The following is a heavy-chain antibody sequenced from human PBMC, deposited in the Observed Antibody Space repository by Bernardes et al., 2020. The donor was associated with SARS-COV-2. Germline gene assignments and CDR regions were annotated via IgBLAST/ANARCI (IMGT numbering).Heavy chain of an antibody. CDR2: IYYSGST. CDR3: ARDYPQREHYDFWSGPYYYYMDV. J-gene: IGHJ6*03. V-gene: IGHV4-39*07. CDR1: GGSISSSSYY. D-gene: IGHD3-3*01. Sequence: SETLSLTCTVSGGSISSSSYYWGWIRQPPGKGLEWIGSIYYSGSTYYNPSLKSRVTISVDTSKNQFSLKLSSVTAADTAVYYCARDYPQREHYDFWSGPYYYYMDVWGKGTTVTVSS.